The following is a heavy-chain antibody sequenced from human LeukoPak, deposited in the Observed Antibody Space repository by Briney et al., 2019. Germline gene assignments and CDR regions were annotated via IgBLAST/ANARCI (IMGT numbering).Heavy chain of an antibody. CDR2: IYHSGST. J-gene: IGHJ4*02. D-gene: IGHD1-26*01. CDR3: ARLDVGAGGYFDY. V-gene: IGHV4-30-2*01. Sequence: SQTLSLTCTVSGGSISSGGYYWSWIRQPPGKGLEWIGYIYHSGSTYYNPSLKSRVTISVDRSKNQFSLKLSSVTAADTAVYYCARLDVGAGGYFDYWGQGTLVTVSS. CDR1: GGSISSGGYY.